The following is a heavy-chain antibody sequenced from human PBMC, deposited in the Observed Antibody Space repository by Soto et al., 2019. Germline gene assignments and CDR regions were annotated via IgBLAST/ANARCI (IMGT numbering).Heavy chain of an antibody. CDR1: GGSISSGEYY. CDR2: IYYREST. V-gene: IGHV4-30-4*01. J-gene: IGHJ6*02. Sequence: QVQLQESGPGLVEPSQTLSLPCTVSGGSISSGEYYWSWIRQPPGKGLEWIGYIYYRESTNYNPSLKSRITISVDTSKNQFSLKLSSVTAADTAVYFCTSTVVAPRSFYSYYGLDVWGQGTTVAVSS. D-gene: IGHD2-2*01. CDR3: TSTVVAPRSFYSYYGLDV.